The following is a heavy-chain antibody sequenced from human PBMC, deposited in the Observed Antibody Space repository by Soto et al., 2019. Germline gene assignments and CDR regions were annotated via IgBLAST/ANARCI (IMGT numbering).Heavy chain of an antibody. CDR3: AKRRGSYYYYYGMDV. CDR1: GFTFSSYG. V-gene: IGHV3-30*18. Sequence: PGGSLRLSCAASGFTFSSYGMHWVRQAPGKGLEWVAVISYDGSNKYYADSVKGRFTISRDNSKNTLYLQMNSLRAEDTAVYYCAKRRGSYYYYYGMDVWGQGTTVTVSS. D-gene: IGHD3-10*01. CDR2: ISYDGSNK. J-gene: IGHJ6*02.